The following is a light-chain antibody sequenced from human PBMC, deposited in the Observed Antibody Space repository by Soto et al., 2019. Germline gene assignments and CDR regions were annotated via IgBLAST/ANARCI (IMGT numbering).Light chain of an antibody. Sequence: DIQMTQSPSSLSASVGDRVTITCRASPGISNYLAWYQQKPGKVPKLLIYAASTLQSGVPSRFSGSGSGTDFTLTISSLQPEDVASYYCQKYSSASTFGGGTKVEI. J-gene: IGKJ4*01. CDR3: QKYSSAST. CDR2: AAS. CDR1: PGISNY. V-gene: IGKV1-27*01.